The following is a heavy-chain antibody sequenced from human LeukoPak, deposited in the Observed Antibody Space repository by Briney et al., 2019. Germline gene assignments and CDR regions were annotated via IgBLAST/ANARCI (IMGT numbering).Heavy chain of an antibody. CDR3: AKAVGYNYGPPHYLDY. V-gene: IGHV4-59*12. D-gene: IGHD5-18*01. CDR1: GGSISSYY. Sequence: SETLSLTCSVSGGSISSYYWSWIRQPPGRGLEWIGYIYYSGRTSYNPSLKTRVTISVDTSQNQFSLKLSSVTAADTAVYYCAKAVGYNYGPPHYLDYWGQGTLVTVSS. CDR2: IYYSGRT. J-gene: IGHJ4*02.